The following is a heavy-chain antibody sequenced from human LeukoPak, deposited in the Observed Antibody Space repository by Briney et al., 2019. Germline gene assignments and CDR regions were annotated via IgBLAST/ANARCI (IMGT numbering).Heavy chain of an antibody. CDR3: AREGALTVTKDAFDI. V-gene: IGHV3-21*01. Sequence: GGSLRLSCAASGFTFSTYSMNWVRQAPGKGLEWVSSMSSGSSFIYYADSVKGRFTISRDNAKNSLYLQMNSLRAEDTAVYFCAREGALTVTKDAFDIWGQGTMVTVSS. J-gene: IGHJ3*02. CDR1: GFTFSTYS. D-gene: IGHD4-17*01. CDR2: MSSGSSFI.